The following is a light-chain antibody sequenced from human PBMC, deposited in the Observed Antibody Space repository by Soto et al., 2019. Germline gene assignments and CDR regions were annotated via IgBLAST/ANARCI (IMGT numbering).Light chain of an antibody. Sequence: DIVMTQSPDSLAVSLGERATINCKSSQSVLYSSNNKNYLAWYQQKPGQPPNLLIYWPSTRESGVPDRFSGSGSGTDFTLTISSLQAEDVAGYYCQQYYSTPWTFGQGTKVEIK. CDR2: WPS. J-gene: IGKJ1*01. CDR3: QQYYSTPWT. V-gene: IGKV4-1*01. CDR1: QSVLYSSNNKNY.